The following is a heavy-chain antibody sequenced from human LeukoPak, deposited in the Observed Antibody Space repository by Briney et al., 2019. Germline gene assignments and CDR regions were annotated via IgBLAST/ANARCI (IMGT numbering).Heavy chain of an antibody. CDR3: ARGGNSSWDY. CDR1: GFVFSNYW. Sequence: GGSLRLSCAASGFVFSNYWMSWVRQAPGKGLEWVANIKPDGTEKYYVDSLKGRFTISRDNAKNSLYLQMNSLRVEDTAVYYCARGGNSSWDYWGQGALVTVSS. V-gene: IGHV3-7*01. J-gene: IGHJ4*02. D-gene: IGHD6-6*01. CDR2: IKPDGTEK.